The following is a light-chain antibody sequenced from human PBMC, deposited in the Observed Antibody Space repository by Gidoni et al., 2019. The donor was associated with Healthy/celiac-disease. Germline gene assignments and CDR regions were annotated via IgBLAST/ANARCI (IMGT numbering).Light chain of an antibody. V-gene: IGLV1-40*01. CDR2: GNS. CDR1: SSNIGAGYD. CDR3: QSYDSSLSGSV. Sequence: QSVLTQPPTVSGAPCQRVTIPCTGSSSNIGAGYDVRCYQQLPRTAPQLLIYGNSHRPSGVPDRFSGTKSGTSASLAITGLQAEEEADYYCQSYDSSLSGSVFGGGTKLTVL. J-gene: IGLJ3*02.